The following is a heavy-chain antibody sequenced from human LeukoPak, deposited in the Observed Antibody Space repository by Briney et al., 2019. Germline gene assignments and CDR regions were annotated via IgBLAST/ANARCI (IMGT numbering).Heavy chain of an antibody. CDR1: GGSISSYY. CDR3: ARDGVYCSNGICYQKYYFDY. CDR2: IYTSGST. Sequence: PETLSLTCTVSGGSISSYYWSWIRQPAGKGLEWIGHIYTSGSTNYNPSLKSRVTMSVDTSKNQFSLKLSSVTAADTAVYYCARDGVYCSNGICYQKYYFDYWGQGTLVSVSS. V-gene: IGHV4-4*07. D-gene: IGHD2-8*01. J-gene: IGHJ4*02.